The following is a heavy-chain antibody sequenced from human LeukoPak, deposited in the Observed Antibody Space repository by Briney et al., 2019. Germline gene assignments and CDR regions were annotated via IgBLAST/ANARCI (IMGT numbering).Heavy chain of an antibody. D-gene: IGHD4-23*01. CDR2: INPSGGST. Sequence: ASVKVSCKASGYTFTSYYMHWVRQAPGQGVEGMEKINPSGGSTSYAQKFQGRVNLTRDTYTSTVYMEQSSLRLEDTAVYYCARDVGCNSGNFDYWGRGTGVTVS. J-gene: IGHJ4*02. CDR3: ARDVGCNSGNFDY. V-gene: IGHV1-46*01. CDR1: GYTFTSYY.